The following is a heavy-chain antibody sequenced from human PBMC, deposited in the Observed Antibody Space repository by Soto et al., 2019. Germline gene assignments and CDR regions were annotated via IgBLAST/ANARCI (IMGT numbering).Heavy chain of an antibody. CDR3: ARGAPVVGYFDWSPYYFDY. CDR2: ISSSSSTI. D-gene: IGHD3-9*01. CDR1: GFTFSSYS. V-gene: IGHV3-48*02. J-gene: IGHJ4*02. Sequence: GGSLRLSCAASGFTFSSYSMNWVRQAPGKGLEWVSYISSSSSTIYYADSVKGRFTISRDNAKNSLYLQMNSLRDEDTAVYYCARGAPVVGYFDWSPYYFDYWCQGTLVTVSS.